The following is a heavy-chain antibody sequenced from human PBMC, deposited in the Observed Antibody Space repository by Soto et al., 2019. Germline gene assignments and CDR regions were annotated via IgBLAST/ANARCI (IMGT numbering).Heavy chain of an antibody. CDR3: ARDRGDQMWLPRLPDAFDI. V-gene: IGHV3-11*01. CDR1: GFTFSDYY. Sequence: GGSLRLSCAASGFTFSDYYMSWIRQAPGKGLEWVSYISSSGSTIYYADSVKGRFTISRDNAKNSLYLQMNSLRAEDTAVYYCARDRGDQMWLPRLPDAFDIWGQGTMVTVSS. D-gene: IGHD6-19*01. CDR2: ISSSGSTI. J-gene: IGHJ3*02.